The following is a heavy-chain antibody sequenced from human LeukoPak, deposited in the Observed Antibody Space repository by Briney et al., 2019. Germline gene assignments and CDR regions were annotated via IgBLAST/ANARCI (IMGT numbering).Heavy chain of an antibody. Sequence: SETLSLTCAVYGGSFSGYYWSWIRQPPGKGLEWIGEINHSGSTNYNPSLKSRVTISVDTSKNQFSLKLSSVTAADTAVYYCARGSGITMVRGVIINWFDPWGQGTLVAVSS. D-gene: IGHD3-10*01. J-gene: IGHJ5*02. CDR3: ARGSGITMVRGVIINWFDP. CDR2: INHSGST. CDR1: GGSFSGYY. V-gene: IGHV4-34*01.